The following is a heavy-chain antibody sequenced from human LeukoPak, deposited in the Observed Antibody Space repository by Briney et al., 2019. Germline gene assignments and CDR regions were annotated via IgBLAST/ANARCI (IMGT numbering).Heavy chain of an antibody. CDR1: GFTFSSYG. Sequence: GGSLRLSCAASGFTFSSYGMNWVRQAPGKGLEWVSSISGSGDSTDYADSVKGRFTISRDNSKNMLYLQMNSLRAEDTALYYCARVSDTAMVDDAFDIWGQGTMVTVSS. J-gene: IGHJ3*02. D-gene: IGHD5-18*01. V-gene: IGHV3-23*01. CDR2: ISGSGDST. CDR3: ARVSDTAMVDDAFDI.